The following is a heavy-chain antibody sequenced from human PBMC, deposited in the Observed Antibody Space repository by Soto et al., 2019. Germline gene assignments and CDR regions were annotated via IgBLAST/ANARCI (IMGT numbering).Heavy chain of an antibody. J-gene: IGHJ5*02. CDR2: ISGSGGST. CDR1: GFTFSSYA. D-gene: IGHD3-10*01. Sequence: GEALKISCAASGFTFSSYAMSWVRQAPGKGLEWVSAISGSGGSTYYADSVKGRFTISRDNSKNTLYLQMNSLRAEDTAVYYCAKSPFDGSGRFLSWFDPWGQGTLVTVSS. V-gene: IGHV3-23*01. CDR3: AKSPFDGSGRFLSWFDP.